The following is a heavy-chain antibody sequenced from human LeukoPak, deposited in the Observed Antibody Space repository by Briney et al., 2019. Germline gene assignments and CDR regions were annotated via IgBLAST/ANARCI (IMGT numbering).Heavy chain of an antibody. CDR1: GFTFSSNW. Sequence: GGSLRLSCAASGFTFSSNWMHWVRQAPGKGLVWVSRINEDGSTTNYADSVKGRSTIFRDNAKNTLYLQMNSLRAEDTAVYYCVRDLGGRSGHWGQGTLVTVPS. V-gene: IGHV3-74*01. J-gene: IGHJ4*02. CDR3: VRDLGGRSGH. D-gene: IGHD1-26*01. CDR2: INEDGSTT.